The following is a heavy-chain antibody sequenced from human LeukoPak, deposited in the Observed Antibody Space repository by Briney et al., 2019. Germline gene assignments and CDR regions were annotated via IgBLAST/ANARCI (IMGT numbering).Heavy chain of an antibody. Sequence: SETLSLTCTVSGGSISTSNYYWGWIRQPPGKGLEWIGNIFYSGSTYYSPSLRSRVTISLDTSRNQFSLKLNSVTAADTAVYYCARDPEEIVPGGRGDAFDIWGQGTMVTVSS. CDR3: ARDPEEIVPGGRGDAFDI. CDR2: IFYSGST. J-gene: IGHJ3*02. CDR1: GGSISTSNYY. D-gene: IGHD2-15*01. V-gene: IGHV4-39*07.